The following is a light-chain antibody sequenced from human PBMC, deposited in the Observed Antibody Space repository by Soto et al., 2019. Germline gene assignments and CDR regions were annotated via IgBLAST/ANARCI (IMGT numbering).Light chain of an antibody. CDR1: SGDIGDYNY. Sequence: QSALTQPASGYGSPGQASTISCVGTSGDIGDYNYVSWYQQHPGKVPKVIIYDVSNRPSGVSYRFSGTKSGNTASLTVSGLQAEDEADYYCCSYTRSGTLIFGTGTKVNVL. V-gene: IGLV2-14*01. CDR2: DVS. CDR3: CSYTRSGTLI. J-gene: IGLJ1*01.